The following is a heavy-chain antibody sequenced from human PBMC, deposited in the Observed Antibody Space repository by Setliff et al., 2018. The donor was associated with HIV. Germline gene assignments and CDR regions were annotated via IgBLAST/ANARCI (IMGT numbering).Heavy chain of an antibody. Sequence: KPSETLSLTCTVSGGSFTSRSYYWGWIRQPPGKGLEWIGSIFYSGITYYNPSLKSRVTISVDTSENQFSLNLTSVTAADTAVYYCARSKTFSDFWGGYYTHGAFKIWGLGTMVTVSS. CDR1: GGSFTSRSYY. V-gene: IGHV4-39*01. CDR3: ARSKTFSDFWGGYYTHGAFKI. D-gene: IGHD3-3*01. CDR2: IFYSGIT. J-gene: IGHJ3*02.